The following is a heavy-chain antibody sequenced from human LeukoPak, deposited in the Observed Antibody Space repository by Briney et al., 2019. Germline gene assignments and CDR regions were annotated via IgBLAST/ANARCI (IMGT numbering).Heavy chain of an antibody. V-gene: IGHV3-30*18. Sequence: GGSLRLSCAASGFTFSSYGMHWVRQAPGKGLEWVAVISYDGSNKYYADSVKGRFTISRDNSKNTLYLQMNSLRAEDTAVYYCAKGGYGRGLTLEYWGQGTLVTVSS. D-gene: IGHD2/OR15-2a*01. J-gene: IGHJ4*02. CDR3: AKGGYGRGLTLEY. CDR1: GFTFSSYG. CDR2: ISYDGSNK.